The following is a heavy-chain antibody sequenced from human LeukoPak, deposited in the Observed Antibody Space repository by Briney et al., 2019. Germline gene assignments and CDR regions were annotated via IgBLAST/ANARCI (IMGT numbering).Heavy chain of an antibody. Sequence: PGGSLRLSCAASGFTFSRYSMHWVRQAPGKGLVWVSHVNSDGSGTDYADSVKGRFTISRDNAKNTLYLQMNSLRAEDTAVYYCARDYDYEDGGGFDHWGQGTLVTVSS. CDR2: VNSDGSGT. CDR3: ARDYDYEDGGGFDH. D-gene: IGHD3-22*01. V-gene: IGHV3-74*01. CDR1: GFTFSRYS. J-gene: IGHJ4*02.